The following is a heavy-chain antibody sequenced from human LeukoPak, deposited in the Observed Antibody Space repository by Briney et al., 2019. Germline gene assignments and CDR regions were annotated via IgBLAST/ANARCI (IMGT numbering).Heavy chain of an antibody. CDR2: IYTSGNT. CDR3: ARDLGGYNYGYSFDF. CDR1: GGSIIGYY. D-gene: IGHD5-18*01. V-gene: IGHV4-4*07. Sequence: SETLSLTCTVSGGSIIGYYWNWIRQPAGKGLEWIGRIYTSGNTNYNPSLKSRVTMSVDTSKSQFFLKLFSVTAADTAVYYCARDLGGYNYGYSFDFWGQGTLVTVSS. J-gene: IGHJ4*02.